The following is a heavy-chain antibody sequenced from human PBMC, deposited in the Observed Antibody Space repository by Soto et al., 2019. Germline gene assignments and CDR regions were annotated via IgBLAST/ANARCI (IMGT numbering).Heavy chain of an antibody. CDR2: VHHSWGS. V-gene: IGHV4-59*08. J-gene: IGHJ6*02. D-gene: IGHD3-10*01. Sequence: QVQLQESGPGLVKPSETMSLSCTVSGGSISSYYWSWFRQSPGKRMEWIGYVHHSWGSSYNPSLPSRGAISLDTSKSQFALKVTSVTATDTAVYYCARQGFGPLHGLVDVWGQGTTVTVSS. CDR3: ARQGFGPLHGLVDV. CDR1: GGSISSYY.